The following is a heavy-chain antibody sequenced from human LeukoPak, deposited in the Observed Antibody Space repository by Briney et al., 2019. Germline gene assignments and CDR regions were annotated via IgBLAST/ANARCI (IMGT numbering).Heavy chain of an antibody. CDR1: GFSFSSYG. CDR3: ARRDYYDSSGYSPLFDY. CDR2: IWYDGSNK. Sequence: PGRSLRLSCAASGFSFSSYGMHWVRQAPGKGLEWVAVIWYDGSNKYYADSVKGRFTISRDNSKNTLFLQMNNLRVEDTAVYYCARRDYYDSSGYSPLFDYWGQGTLVTVSS. J-gene: IGHJ4*02. D-gene: IGHD3-22*01. V-gene: IGHV3-33*01.